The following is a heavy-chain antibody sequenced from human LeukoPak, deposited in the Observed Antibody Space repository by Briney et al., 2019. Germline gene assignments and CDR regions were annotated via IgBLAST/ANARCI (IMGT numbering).Heavy chain of an antibody. CDR3: ARSSRRYDY. D-gene: IGHD6-6*01. CDR2: IRYDGSNK. CDR1: GFILSSYG. V-gene: IGHV3-30*02. Sequence: GGSLRLSCAASGFILSSYGMHWVRQAPGKGLEWVAFIRYDGSNKYYADSVKGRFTISRDNAKNSLYLHMNSLRAEDTAVYYCARSSRRYDYWGQGTLVTVSS. J-gene: IGHJ4*02.